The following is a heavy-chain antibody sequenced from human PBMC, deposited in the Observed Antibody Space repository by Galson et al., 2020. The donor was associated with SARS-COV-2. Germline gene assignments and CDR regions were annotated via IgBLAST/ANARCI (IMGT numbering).Heavy chain of an antibody. CDR3: ARGLRDDFWGGYSGRDY. Sequence: ASVKVSCKASGYTFTTYDIYWVRQATGQALEWMGWMNPNSGNTGYAQKFQGRLTMTSDSYISTAYMELSSLRSDDTAVYYCARGLRDDFWGGYSGRDYWGQGTLGTVSS. J-gene: IGHJ4*02. D-gene: IGHD3-3*01. V-gene: IGHV1-8*01. CDR2: MNPNSGNT. CDR1: GYTFTTYD.